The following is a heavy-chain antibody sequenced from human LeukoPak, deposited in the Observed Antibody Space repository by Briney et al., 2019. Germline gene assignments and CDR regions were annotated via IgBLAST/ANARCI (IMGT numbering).Heavy chain of an antibody. V-gene: IGHV4-59*01. Sequence: SETLSPTCTVSGGSISNYYWSWIRQPPGKGLEWIGYIYYCGSTNYSPSLKSRVTISVDTSKNQFSLKLSSVTAADTAVYYCARTQYYYDTSDYYYFDYWGQGTLVTVSS. D-gene: IGHD3-22*01. J-gene: IGHJ4*02. CDR3: ARTQYYYDTSDYYYFDY. CDR2: IYYCGST. CDR1: GGSISNYY.